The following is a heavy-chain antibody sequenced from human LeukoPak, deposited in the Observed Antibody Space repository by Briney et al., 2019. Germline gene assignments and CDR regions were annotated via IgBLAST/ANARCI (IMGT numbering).Heavy chain of an antibody. V-gene: IGHV4-39*01. D-gene: IGHD5-12*01. Sequence: SETLSLTCTVSGGSISSSSFYWGWIRQPPGKGLEWIGNISYSGSTYYNPSLKSRVTISVDTSKNQFSLKPRSVTAADTAIYYCARMLGGYMNYWGQGTLVTVSS. CDR1: GGSISSSSFY. CDR3: ARMLGGYMNY. J-gene: IGHJ4*02. CDR2: ISYSGST.